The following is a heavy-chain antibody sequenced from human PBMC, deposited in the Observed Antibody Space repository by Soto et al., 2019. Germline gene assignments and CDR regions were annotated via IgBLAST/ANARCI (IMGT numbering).Heavy chain of an antibody. CDR3: ARDQYGMDV. CDR2: INQDGSKK. J-gene: IGHJ6*02. V-gene: IGHV3-7*01. Sequence: GGSLRLSCGASGFTLSGYWMTWVRQAPGKGLERVANINQDGSKKYYVDSVKGRFTISRDNAQNKLYLQMDSLRVEDTAMYYCARDQYGMDVWGQGTTVTVS. CDR1: GFTLSGYW.